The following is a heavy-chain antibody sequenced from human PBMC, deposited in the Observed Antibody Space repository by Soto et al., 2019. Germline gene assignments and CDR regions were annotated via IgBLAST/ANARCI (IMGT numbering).Heavy chain of an antibody. V-gene: IGHV3-23*01. CDR1: GFTFSSYS. CDR3: AKKVNSGSGSQYFDY. CDR2: FRAGGDDGTT. Sequence: GSLRLSCVASGFTFSSYSISWVRQAPGKGLEWVSGFRAGGDDGTTYYAGSVKGRFTISRDNSKNTLFLQMNSLRAEDTAIYYCAKKVNSGSGSQYFDYFGQGTLVTASS. J-gene: IGHJ4*02. D-gene: IGHD3-10*01.